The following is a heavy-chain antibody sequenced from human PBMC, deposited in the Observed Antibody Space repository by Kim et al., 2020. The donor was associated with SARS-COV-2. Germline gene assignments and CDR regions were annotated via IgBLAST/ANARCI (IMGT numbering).Heavy chain of an antibody. J-gene: IGHJ4*02. CDR3: ARWIHNNGWSPDY. D-gene: IGHD6-19*01. V-gene: IGHV3-11*06. Sequence: ADFVKGRLTNSRDNAKNSLYLKMNSLRADDTAMYYCARWIHNNGWSPDYWGQGTLVTVSS.